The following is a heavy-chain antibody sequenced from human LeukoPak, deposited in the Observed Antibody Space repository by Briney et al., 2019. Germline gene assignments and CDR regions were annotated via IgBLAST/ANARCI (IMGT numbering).Heavy chain of an antibody. CDR1: GFTFDDYA. CDR3: ARVNYDSSGWRFDY. Sequence: GRSLRLSCAASGFTFDDYAMHWVRQAPGKGLEWVSGISWNSGSIGYADSVKGRFTISRDNAKNSLYLQMNSLRAEDTAVYYCARVNYDSSGWRFDYWGQGTLVTVSS. V-gene: IGHV3-9*01. D-gene: IGHD3-22*01. CDR2: ISWNSGSI. J-gene: IGHJ4*02.